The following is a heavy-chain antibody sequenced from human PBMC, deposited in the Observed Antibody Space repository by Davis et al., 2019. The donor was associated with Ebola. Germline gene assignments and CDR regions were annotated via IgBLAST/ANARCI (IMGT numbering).Heavy chain of an antibody. J-gene: IGHJ3*02. Sequence: GGSLRLSCAASGFTVSSNYMSWVRQAPGKGPEWVSVIYSGGSTYYADSVKGRFTISRDNSKNTLYLQMNSLRAEDTAVYYCATPTTAYYYDSSGYYLGAFDIWGQGTMVTVSS. CDR2: IYSGGST. V-gene: IGHV3-66*02. CDR1: GFTVSSNY. D-gene: IGHD3-22*01. CDR3: ATPTTAYYYDSSGYYLGAFDI.